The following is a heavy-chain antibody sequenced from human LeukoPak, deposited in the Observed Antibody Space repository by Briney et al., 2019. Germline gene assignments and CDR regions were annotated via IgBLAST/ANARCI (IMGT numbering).Heavy chain of an antibody. D-gene: IGHD2-21*02. J-gene: IGHJ5*02. CDR1: GFTFSSYS. CDR2: ISSSSYI. Sequence: PGGSLRLSCAASGFTFSSYSMNWVRQAPGKGLEWVSSISSSSYIYYADSVKGRFTISRDNSKNTLYLQMNSLRAEDTAVYYCAKDPRLGHIVVVTAMESFDPWGQGTLVTVSS. V-gene: IGHV3-21*04. CDR3: AKDPRLGHIVVVTAMESFDP.